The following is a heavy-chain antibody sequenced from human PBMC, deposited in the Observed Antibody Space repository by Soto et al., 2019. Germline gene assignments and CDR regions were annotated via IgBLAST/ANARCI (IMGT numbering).Heavy chain of an antibody. Sequence: PGGSLRLSCAASGFPCGSYDMTWVRQAPGKGLXWVXTIXXDXRXXXVXXVKGRFTISRDNSRNTVYLQMNSLTAGDTALYYCAKATATGGGAFDFCGQGTMVTASS. CDR1: GFPCGSYD. D-gene: IGHD2-8*02. CDR2: IXXDXRX. CDR3: AKATATGGGAFDF. J-gene: IGHJ3*01. V-gene: IGHV3-23*01.